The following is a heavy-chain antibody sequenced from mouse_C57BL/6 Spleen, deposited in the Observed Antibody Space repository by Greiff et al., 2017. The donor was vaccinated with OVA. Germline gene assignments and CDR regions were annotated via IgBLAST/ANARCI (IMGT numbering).Heavy chain of an antibody. Sequence: VHVKQSGPELVKPGASVKISCKASGYSFTDYNMNWVKQSNGKSLEWIGVINPNYGTTSYNQKFKGKATLTVDQSSSTAYMQLNSLTSEDSAVYYCASLYDGYYSWFAYWGQGTLVTVSA. CDR2: INPNYGTT. D-gene: IGHD2-3*01. V-gene: IGHV1-39*01. CDR1: GYSFTDYN. CDR3: ASLYDGYYSWFAY. J-gene: IGHJ3*01.